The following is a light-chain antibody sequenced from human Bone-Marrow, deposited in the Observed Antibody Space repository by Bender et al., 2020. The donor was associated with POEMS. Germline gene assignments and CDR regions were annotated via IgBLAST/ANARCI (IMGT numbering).Light chain of an antibody. Sequence: QSALTQPASVSGSPGQSITISCTGTNSDVGDYNYVSWYQQYPGDAPKLVIYDVSARPSGVSIRFSGSKSGNTASLTISGLQAEDEADYYCCSYAGGVDVIFGGGTKLTVL. CDR2: DVS. V-gene: IGLV2-14*01. CDR1: NSDVGDYNY. CDR3: CSYAGGVDVI. J-gene: IGLJ2*01.